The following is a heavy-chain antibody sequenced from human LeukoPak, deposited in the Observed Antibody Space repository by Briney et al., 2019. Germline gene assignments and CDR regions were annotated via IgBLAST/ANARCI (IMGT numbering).Heavy chain of an antibody. V-gene: IGHV3-74*01. J-gene: IGHJ4*02. CDR1: GFTFSSYW. CDR3: ARDPFYSGYIDNFDY. D-gene: IGHD5-12*01. CDR2: INSDGSST. Sequence: GGSLRLSCAASGFTFSSYWMHWVRQAPGKGLVWVSRINSDGSSTSYADSVKGRFTISRDNAKNTLYLQMNSLRAEDTAVYYCARDPFYSGYIDNFDYWGQGTLVTVSS.